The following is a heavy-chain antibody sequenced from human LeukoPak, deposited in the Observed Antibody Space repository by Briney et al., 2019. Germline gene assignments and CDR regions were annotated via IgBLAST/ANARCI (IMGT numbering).Heavy chain of an antibody. CDR1: GFTFTSFG. D-gene: IGHD5-18*01. CDR3: TRPQPYDY. V-gene: IGHV3-48*01. J-gene: IGHJ4*02. Sequence: PGGTLRLSCAASGFTFTSFGMSWVRQAPGKGLEWVSYISSSGSTIYYADSVKGRFTISRDNAKNSLFLQMNSLRAEDTAVYYCTRPQPYDYWGQGTLVTVSS. CDR2: ISSSGSTI.